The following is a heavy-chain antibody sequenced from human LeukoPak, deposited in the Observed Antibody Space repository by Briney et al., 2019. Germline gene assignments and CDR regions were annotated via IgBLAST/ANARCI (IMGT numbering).Heavy chain of an antibody. Sequence: ASVKVSCKASGYTFTSYGISWVRQAPGQGLEWMGWISAYNGNTNYAQKLQGRVTMTTDTSTSTAYMELRSLRSDDTAAYYCARIRRYSSSWYNWFDPWGQGTLVTVSS. J-gene: IGHJ5*02. CDR3: ARIRRYSSSWYNWFDP. D-gene: IGHD6-13*01. CDR1: GYTFTSYG. CDR2: ISAYNGNT. V-gene: IGHV1-18*01.